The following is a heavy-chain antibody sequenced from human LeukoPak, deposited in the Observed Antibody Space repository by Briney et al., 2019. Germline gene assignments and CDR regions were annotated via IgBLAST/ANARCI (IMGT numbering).Heavy chain of an antibody. V-gene: IGHV3-23*01. CDR1: GFIFSNYA. CDR2: IGGGDGGT. Sequence: LRLSCAASGFIFSNYAMSWVRQAPGKGLEWVSAIGGGDGGTYYADSVKGRFTVSREDPKNRLYLQMNTLRAEDTAVYYCAKWGDYDILTGYYDSDYWGQGTLVTVSS. J-gene: IGHJ4*02. CDR3: AKWGDYDILTGYYDSDY. D-gene: IGHD3-9*01.